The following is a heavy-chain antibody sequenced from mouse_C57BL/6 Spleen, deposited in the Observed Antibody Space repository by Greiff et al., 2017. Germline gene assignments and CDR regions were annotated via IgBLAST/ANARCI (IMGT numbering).Heavy chain of an antibody. J-gene: IGHJ3*01. V-gene: IGHV1-81*01. Sequence: QVQLQQSGAELARPGASVKLSCKASGYTFTRYGISWVKQRTGQGLEWLGEIYPRSGHTYYNEKFKGKATLTADKSSSTAYMELRSLTSEYSAVYFCARSRITTVVDPFAYWGQGTLVTVSA. D-gene: IGHD1-1*01. CDR2: IYPRSGHT. CDR1: GYTFTRYG. CDR3: ARSRITTVVDPFAY.